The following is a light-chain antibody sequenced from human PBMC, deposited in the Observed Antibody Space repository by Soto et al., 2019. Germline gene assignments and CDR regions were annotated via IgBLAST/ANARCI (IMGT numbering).Light chain of an antibody. CDR2: DVS. Sequence: QSALTQPASVSGSPGQSITISCTGTSSDVGGYNYVSWYQQHPGKAPKLMIYDVSNRPSGVSNRFSGSKSGNTASLTISGLQAEDEAYYYCSSYTSSSTLYVFGTGTRSPS. J-gene: IGLJ1*01. V-gene: IGLV2-14*01. CDR1: SSDVGGYNY. CDR3: SSYTSSSTLYV.